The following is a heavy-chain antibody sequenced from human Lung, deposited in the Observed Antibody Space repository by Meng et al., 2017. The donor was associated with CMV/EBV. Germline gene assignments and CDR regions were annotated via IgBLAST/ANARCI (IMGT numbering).Heavy chain of an antibody. J-gene: IGHJ6*02. Sequence: GESLKISCAASGFTFSDYRMNWVRQAPGKGLEWVSFISRSDKYIYYADSVKGRFTISRDNAKNSLYLEMKSLRADDTAVYYCAREREELIMIFGVATSSRHVMDVWGRGTAVTVSS. V-gene: IGHV3-21*01. CDR3: AREREELIMIFGVATSSRHVMDV. CDR1: GFTFSDYR. D-gene: IGHD3-3*01. CDR2: ISRSDKYI.